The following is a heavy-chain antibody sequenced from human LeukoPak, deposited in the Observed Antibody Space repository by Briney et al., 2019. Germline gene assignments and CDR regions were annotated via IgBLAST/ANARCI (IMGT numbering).Heavy chain of an antibody. CDR2: IIPIFGTA. V-gene: IGHV1-69*06. Sequence: SVKVSCKASGGTFSSYAISWVRQAPGQGLEWMGGIIPIFGTANYAQKFQGRVTITADKSTSTAYMELSSLRSEDTAVYYCARGRQLHYYYYMDVWGKGTTVTVSS. J-gene: IGHJ6*03. D-gene: IGHD6-13*01. CDR1: GGTFSSYA. CDR3: ARGRQLHYYYYMDV.